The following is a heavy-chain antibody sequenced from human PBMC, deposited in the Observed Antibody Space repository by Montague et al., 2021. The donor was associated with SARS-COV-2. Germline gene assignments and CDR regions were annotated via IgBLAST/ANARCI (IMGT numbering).Heavy chain of an antibody. V-gene: IGHV3-33*01. J-gene: IGHJ3*02. CDR2: IWYDGSNK. CDR1: GFTFSSYG. Sequence: SLRLSCAASGFTFSSYGMHWVRQAPGKGLEWVAVIWYDGSNKYYADSVKGRFTISRDNSKNTLYLQMNSLRAEDTAVYYCAREGKGYCSTTSCQTAFDIWGQGTMVTVSS. CDR3: AREGKGYCSTTSCQTAFDI. D-gene: IGHD2-2*01.